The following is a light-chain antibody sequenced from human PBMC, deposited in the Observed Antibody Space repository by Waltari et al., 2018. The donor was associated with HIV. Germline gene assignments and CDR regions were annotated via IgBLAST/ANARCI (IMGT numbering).Light chain of an antibody. CDR2: SNN. CDR1: RSNIGSHT. Sequence: QSVLTQQPSASGTPGQRVTIPCSGRRSNIGSHTVNWYQQLPGTAPKLLIYSNNQRPSGVPDRFSGSKSGTSASLAISGLQSEDEADYYCAAWDDSLNGYVFGTGTKVTVL. V-gene: IGLV1-44*01. CDR3: AAWDDSLNGYV. J-gene: IGLJ1*01.